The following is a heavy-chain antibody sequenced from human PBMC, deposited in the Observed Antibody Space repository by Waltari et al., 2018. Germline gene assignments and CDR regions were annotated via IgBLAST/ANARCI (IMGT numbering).Heavy chain of an antibody. V-gene: IGHV4-34*01. CDR1: GGSFSGYY. D-gene: IGHD5-12*01. Sequence: QVQLQQWGAGLLKPSETLSLTCAVYGGSFSGYYWSWIRQPPGKGLEWIGEINHSGSTNYNPSLKSRVTISVDTSKNQFSLKLSSVTAADTAVYYCVRDFTSGYDSINAFDIWGQGTMVTVSS. J-gene: IGHJ3*02. CDR3: VRDFTSGYDSINAFDI. CDR2: INHSGST.